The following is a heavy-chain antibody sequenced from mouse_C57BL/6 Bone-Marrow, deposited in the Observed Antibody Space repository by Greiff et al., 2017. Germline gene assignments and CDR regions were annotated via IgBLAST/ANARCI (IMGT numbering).Heavy chain of an antibody. V-gene: IGHV1-61*01. CDR2: IYPSDSET. CDR3: ARSGGNYVGAMDY. Sequence: QVQLQQSGAELVRPGSSVKLSCKASGYTFTSYWMDWVKQRPGQGLEWIGNIYPSDSETHYNQKFKDKATLTVDKSSSTAYMQLSSLTSEDSAVYYCARSGGNYVGAMDYWGQGTSVTVSS. CDR1: GYTFTSYW. J-gene: IGHJ4*01. D-gene: IGHD2-1*01.